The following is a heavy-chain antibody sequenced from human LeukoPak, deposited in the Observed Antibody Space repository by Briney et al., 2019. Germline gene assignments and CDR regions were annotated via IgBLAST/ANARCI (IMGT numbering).Heavy chain of an antibody. CDR2: IKQDGSEK. V-gene: IGHV3-7*01. CDR3: ASGEFGWDY. CDR1: GFTFSDYY. Sequence: GGSLRLSCAASGFTFSDYYMSWIRQAPGKGLEWVANIKQDGSEKYYVDSVKGRFTISRDNAKNSLYLQMNSLRAEDTAVYYCASGEFGWDYWGQGTLVTVSS. D-gene: IGHD6-19*01. J-gene: IGHJ4*02.